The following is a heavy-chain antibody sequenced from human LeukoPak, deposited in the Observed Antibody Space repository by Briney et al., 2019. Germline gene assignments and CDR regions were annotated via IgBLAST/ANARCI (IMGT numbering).Heavy chain of an antibody. J-gene: IGHJ6*03. CDR3: ARVSAPYIVVVPGEHASQDYYMDV. Sequence: GRSLRLSCAASGFTFSSYAMHWVRQAPGKGLEYVSAISSNGGSTYYANSVKGRFTISRDNSKNTLYLQMGSLRAEDMAVYYCARVSAPYIVVVPGEHASQDYYMDVWGKGTTVTVSS. CDR1: GFTFSSYA. V-gene: IGHV3-64*01. D-gene: IGHD2-2*01. CDR2: ISSNGGST.